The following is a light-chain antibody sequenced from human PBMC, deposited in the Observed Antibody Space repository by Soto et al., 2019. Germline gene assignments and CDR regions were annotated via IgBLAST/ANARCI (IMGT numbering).Light chain of an antibody. CDR2: GVS. CDR1: QSVSSN. Sequence: EILMTQSPATLAVSPGERATLSCRASQSVSSNLDWYQQKPGQAPRLLIYGVSSRATGIPDRFSGSGSGTEFTLTISSLQYEDFAVYYCQQCGSSPRTFGQGTKWIS. J-gene: IGKJ1*01. V-gene: IGKV3-15*01. CDR3: QQCGSSPRT.